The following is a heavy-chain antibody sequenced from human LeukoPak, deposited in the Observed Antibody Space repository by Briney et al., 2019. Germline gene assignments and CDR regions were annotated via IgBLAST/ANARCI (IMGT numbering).Heavy chain of an antibody. CDR1: GFTVSSNY. J-gene: IGHJ5*01. CDR3: ARMYGYGDPSWFDS. D-gene: IGHD4-17*01. CDR2: IYSGGST. Sequence: QTGGSLRLSCAASGFTVSSNYMSWVRQAPGKGLEWVSVIYSGGSTYYADSVKGRFTISRDNSKNTLYLQMNSLRAEDTAVYYCARMYGYGDPSWFDSWGQGTLVTVSS. V-gene: IGHV3-66*01.